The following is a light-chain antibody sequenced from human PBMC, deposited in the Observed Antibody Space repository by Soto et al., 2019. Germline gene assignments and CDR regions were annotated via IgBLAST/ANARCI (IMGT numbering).Light chain of an antibody. CDR3: QAYDYSLTAFV. CDR2: GNR. V-gene: IGLV1-40*01. J-gene: IGLJ3*02. Sequence: QPVLTQPPSVSGVPGQRVTISCTGNNSNLGAGYDVHWYQQLPGAAPKLVVFGNRNRPSGVPERFSGSKSGTSASLAITGLQAEDEAAYYCQAYDYSLTAFVFGGGTKLTVL. CDR1: NSNLGAGYD.